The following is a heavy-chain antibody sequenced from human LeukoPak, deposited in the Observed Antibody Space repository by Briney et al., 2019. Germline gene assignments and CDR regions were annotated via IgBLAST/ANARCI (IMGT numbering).Heavy chain of an antibody. Sequence: SETLSLTCAVYGGSFSGYYWSWIRQPPGKGLEWIGEINHSGSTNYNPSLKSRVTISVDTSKNQFSLKLSSVTAADTAVYYCARGCNGSGSYTPYYFDYWGQGTLVTVSS. J-gene: IGHJ4*02. CDR1: GGSFSGYY. CDR3: ARGCNGSGSYTPYYFDY. D-gene: IGHD3-10*01. CDR2: INHSGST. V-gene: IGHV4-34*01.